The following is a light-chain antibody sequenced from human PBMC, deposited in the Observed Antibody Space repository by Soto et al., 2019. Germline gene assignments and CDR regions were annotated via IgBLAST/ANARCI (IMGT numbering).Light chain of an antibody. CDR3: QQSFSTPRT. CDR2: AAS. CDR1: QSINSY. Sequence: DIQITQSPSSQSASVGDRVTITCRASQSINSYLNWYQQKPGKAPKLLIYAASSLQSGVPSRFSGSGSETDFTLIITSLQPDDFATYYCQQSFSTPRTFGQGTRVDI. J-gene: IGKJ1*01. V-gene: IGKV1-39*01.